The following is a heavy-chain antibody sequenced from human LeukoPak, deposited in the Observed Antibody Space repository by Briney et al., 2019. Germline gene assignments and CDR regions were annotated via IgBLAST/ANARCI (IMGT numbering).Heavy chain of an antibody. Sequence: PGGSLRLSCAASGFTFSSYSMNWVRQAPGKGLEWVSSISSSSSYIYYKDSVKGRFTISRDNAKNSLYLQMNSLRAEDTAVYYCARVGPLIIDYWGQGTLVTVSS. D-gene: IGHD3-16*01. CDR1: GFTFSSYS. CDR3: ARVGPLIIDY. CDR2: ISSSSSYI. J-gene: IGHJ4*02. V-gene: IGHV3-21*01.